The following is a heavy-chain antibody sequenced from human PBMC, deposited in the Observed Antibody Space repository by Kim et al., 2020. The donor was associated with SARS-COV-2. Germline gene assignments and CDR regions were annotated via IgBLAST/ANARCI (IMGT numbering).Heavy chain of an antibody. CDR2: ISGSGGCT. V-gene: IGHV3-23*01. CDR1: GFTFSSYA. Sequence: GGSLRLSCAASGFTFSSYAMSWVRQAPGKGLEWVSAISGSGGCTYYADSVKGRFTISRDNTKNTLYLQMNSLRAEDTAVYYCAKDHQLSAVVPAAIAGGAYWGQGTLVSLSS. D-gene: IGHD2-2*02. J-gene: IGHJ4*02. CDR3: AKDHQLSAVVPAAIAGGAY.